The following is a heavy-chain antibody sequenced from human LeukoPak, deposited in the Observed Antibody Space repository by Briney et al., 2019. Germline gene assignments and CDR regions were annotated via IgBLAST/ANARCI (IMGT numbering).Heavy chain of an antibody. CDR2: VFHTGVT. D-gene: IGHD3-22*01. V-gene: IGHV4-59*11. CDR1: GGSLEGLY. Sequence: PSETLSLTCAVSGGSLEGLYWSWIRQSPEKGLEWIGNVFHTGVTSYNLSLKSRVTISVDTSRNQFSLTMTSMTAADTAIYYCTRGGGSGYYFGIPRYYFDAWGQGVLVTVSS. CDR3: TRGGGSGYYFGIPRYYFDA. J-gene: IGHJ4*02.